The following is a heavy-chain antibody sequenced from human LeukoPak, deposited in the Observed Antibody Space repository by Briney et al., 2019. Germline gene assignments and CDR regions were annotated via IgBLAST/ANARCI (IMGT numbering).Heavy chain of an antibody. D-gene: IGHD3-22*01. V-gene: IGHV4-59*01. Sequence: SETLSLTCAVSGGSISSFYWNWIRQPPGKGLEWIGYIYDSGTTNYNPSLKSRVSISVDTSKNHFSLKVSSVTAADTAVYYCARVGDSSPYYYYYYMDVWGKGTTVTVSS. J-gene: IGHJ6*03. CDR1: GGSISSFY. CDR2: IYDSGTT. CDR3: ARVGDSSPYYYYYYMDV.